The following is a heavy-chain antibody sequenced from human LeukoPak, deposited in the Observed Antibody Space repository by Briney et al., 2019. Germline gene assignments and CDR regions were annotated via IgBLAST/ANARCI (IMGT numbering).Heavy chain of an antibody. Sequence: SQTLSLTFAISGDTVSSNIVAWNWIRQSPSRGLEGLGETYYMSKCNNDNALSVRSRITINPDTSKNQFSLQLNSVTPEDTAVYYCARDRGQGVAGTQISVHGKHYYYYYMDVWGKGTTVIVSS. J-gene: IGHJ6*03. CDR3: ARDRGQGVAGTQISVHGKHYYYYYMDV. CDR2: TYYMSKCNN. D-gene: IGHD6-19*01. V-gene: IGHV6-1*01. CDR1: GDTVSSNIVA.